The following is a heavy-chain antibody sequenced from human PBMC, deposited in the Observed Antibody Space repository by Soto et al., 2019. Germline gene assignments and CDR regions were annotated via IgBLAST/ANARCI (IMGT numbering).Heavy chain of an antibody. D-gene: IGHD2-21*02. CDR2: IYWNDDK. J-gene: IGHJ2*01. Sequence: QITLKESGPTLVKPTQTLTLTCTFSGFSLSTSGVGVGWIRQPPGKALEWLALIYWNDDKRYSPSLKSRLTITKDTSKNQVVLTMTNMDPVDTATYYCGTASRGYWYFDLWGRGTLVTVSS. CDR1: GFSLSTSGVG. CDR3: GTASRGYWYFDL. V-gene: IGHV2-5*01.